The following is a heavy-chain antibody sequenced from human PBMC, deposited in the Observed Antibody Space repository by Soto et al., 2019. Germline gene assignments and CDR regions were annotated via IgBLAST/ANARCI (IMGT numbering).Heavy chain of an antibody. CDR2: MFYSGTS. CDR1: DSISDFH. Sequence: QVQLHESGPGLVKHSETLSLTCTVSDSISDFHWAWIRQPPGKGLEWIGHMFYSGTSTYNPSLDSRVTTSLDTSKNQISLRLTSVTAADTAVYYCAALYITSPSLPTWSRGTLVTVSS. J-gene: IGHJ5*02. V-gene: IGHV4-59*01. D-gene: IGHD2-2*02. CDR3: AALYITSPSLPT.